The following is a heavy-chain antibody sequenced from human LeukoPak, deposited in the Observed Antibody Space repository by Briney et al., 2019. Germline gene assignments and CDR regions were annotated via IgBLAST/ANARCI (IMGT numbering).Heavy chain of an antibody. Sequence: SETLSLTCTVSGGSISSYYWSWIRQPPGKGLEWIGYIYYSGSIKYNPSLKSRVTMSVDTSKNQFSLKLSSVTAADTAIYYCARESPSGYYNRPIDYWGQGTLVTVSS. V-gene: IGHV4-59*01. J-gene: IGHJ4*02. CDR3: ARESPSGYYNRPIDY. CDR1: GGSISSYY. D-gene: IGHD3-22*01. CDR2: IYYSGSI.